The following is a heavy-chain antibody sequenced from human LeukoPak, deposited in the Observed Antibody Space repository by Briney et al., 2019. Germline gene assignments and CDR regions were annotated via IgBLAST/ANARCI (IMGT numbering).Heavy chain of an antibody. CDR3: SSSDVPTVDY. J-gene: IGHJ4*02. Sequence: EGSLRLSCAASGFTFSKAWMTWVRQAPGKGLEWVGRIKSKTHGGTTDYAAPVKGRFTISRDDSENTLYLQMNSLTTEDTAVYYCSSSDVPTVDYWGQGTLVTVSS. D-gene: IGHD2-2*01. V-gene: IGHV3-15*01. CDR1: GFTFSKAW. CDR2: IKSKTHGGTT.